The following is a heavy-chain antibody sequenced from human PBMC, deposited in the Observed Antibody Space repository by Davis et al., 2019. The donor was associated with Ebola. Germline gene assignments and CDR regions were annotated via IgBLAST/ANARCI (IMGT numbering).Heavy chain of an antibody. CDR3: AREGAEQAFDI. CDR1: GFTFSTYS. D-gene: IGHD1-26*01. CDR2: ISSSSTI. V-gene: IGHV3-48*01. J-gene: IGHJ3*02. Sequence: GESLKISCAASGFTFSTYSMNWVRQAPGKGMEWVSYISSSSTIYYADSVKGRFTISRDNSKNTLYVQMNDLRGDDTSMYYCAREGAEQAFDIWGQGTMVTVSS.